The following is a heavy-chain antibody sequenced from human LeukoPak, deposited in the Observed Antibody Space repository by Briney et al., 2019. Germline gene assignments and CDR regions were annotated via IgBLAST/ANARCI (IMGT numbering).Heavy chain of an antibody. CDR3: ARDYYDSGTDI. CDR1: GGSISSYY. Sequence: SSETLSLTCTVSGGSISSYYWSWIRQPPGKGLEWIGYIYYSGSTNYNPSLKSRVTISVDTSKNQFSLKLSSVTAADTAVYYCARDYYDSGTDIWGQGTMVTVSS. D-gene: IGHD3-22*01. V-gene: IGHV4-59*12. CDR2: IYYSGST. J-gene: IGHJ3*02.